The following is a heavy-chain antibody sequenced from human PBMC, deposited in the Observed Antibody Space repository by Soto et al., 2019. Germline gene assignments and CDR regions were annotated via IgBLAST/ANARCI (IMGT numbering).Heavy chain of an antibody. CDR2: IYYTGST. J-gene: IGHJ4*02. Sequence: PSEPLSLPCTVSGDSINNYYWSWIRQPPGKRLEWIGYIYYTGSTTYNPSLESRVTMSVDTSKNRFSLKLSSVNAADTAVYYCAKYRRTEAEGFTLDYWGRGTLVTVAS. V-gene: IGHV4-59*01. CDR3: AKYRRTEAEGFTLDY. D-gene: IGHD6-13*01. CDR1: GDSINNYY.